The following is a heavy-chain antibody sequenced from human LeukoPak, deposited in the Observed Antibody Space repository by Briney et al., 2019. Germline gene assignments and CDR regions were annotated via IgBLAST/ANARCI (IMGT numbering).Heavy chain of an antibody. CDR2: INPNSGGT. Sequence: GASVKVSCKASGYTFNNYNIHWVRQPPGQGLEWMGWINPNSGGTNYAQKFQGRVTMTRDTSISTAYMELSSLRSEDTAVYYCARGKEKLVLESFFDYWGQGTLVTVSS. CDR1: GYTFNNYN. CDR3: ARGKEKLVLESFFDY. D-gene: IGHD6-6*01. V-gene: IGHV1-2*02. J-gene: IGHJ4*02.